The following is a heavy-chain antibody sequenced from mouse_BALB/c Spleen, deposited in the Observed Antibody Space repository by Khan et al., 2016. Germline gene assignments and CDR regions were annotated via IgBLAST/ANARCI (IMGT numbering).Heavy chain of an antibody. D-gene: IGHD2-2*01. V-gene: IGHV3-2*02. CDR3: ARSFGYRGFAY. Sequence: EVQLQESGPGLVKPSQSLSLTCTVTGYSITSDYAWNWIRPFPGNKLEWMGYISYSGSTNYHPSLKSRVSITRDTSKNQVFLQLNSVTTEDTATYDCARSFGYRGFAYWGQGTLVTVSA. CDR1: GYSITSDYA. J-gene: IGHJ3*01. CDR2: ISYSGST.